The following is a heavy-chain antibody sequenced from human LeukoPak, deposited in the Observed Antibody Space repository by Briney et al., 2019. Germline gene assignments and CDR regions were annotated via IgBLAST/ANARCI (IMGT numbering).Heavy chain of an antibody. CDR2: ISYDGSNK. CDR3: ARGTMIVVVITYFDY. V-gene: IGHV3-30-3*01. Sequence: GGSLRLSCAASGFTFSSYAMHWVRQAPGKGLEWVAVISYDGSNKYYGDSVKGRFTISRDNSKNTLYLQMNSLRAEDTAVYYCARGTMIVVVITYFDYWGQGTLVTVSS. D-gene: IGHD3-22*01. J-gene: IGHJ4*02. CDR1: GFTFSSYA.